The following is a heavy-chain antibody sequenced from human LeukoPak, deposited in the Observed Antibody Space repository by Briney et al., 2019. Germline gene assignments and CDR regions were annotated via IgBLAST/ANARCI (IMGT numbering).Heavy chain of an antibody. CDR3: AKGIAVAGTAVLY. D-gene: IGHD6-19*01. J-gene: IGHJ4*02. V-gene: IGHV3-23*01. Sequence: GGSLRLSCAASGFTFSSYAMSWVRQAPEKGLEWVSAISGSGGSTYYADSVKGRFTISRDNSKNTLYLQMNSLRAEDTAVYYRAKGIAVAGTAVLYWGQGTLVTVSS. CDR1: GFTFSSYA. CDR2: ISGSGGST.